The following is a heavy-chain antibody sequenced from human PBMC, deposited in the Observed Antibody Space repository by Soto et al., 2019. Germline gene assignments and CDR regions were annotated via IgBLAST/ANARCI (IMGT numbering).Heavy chain of an antibody. CDR3: ARGRYSSSWYFDY. V-gene: IGHV4-34*01. CDR2: INHSGST. J-gene: IGHJ4*02. Sequence: SETLSLTCAVYGGSFSGYYWSWIRQPPGKGLEWIGEINHSGSTNYNPSLKSRVTISVDTSKNQFSLKLSSVTAADTAVYYCARGRYSSSWYFDYWGQGTLVTVSS. CDR1: GGSFSGYY. D-gene: IGHD6-13*01.